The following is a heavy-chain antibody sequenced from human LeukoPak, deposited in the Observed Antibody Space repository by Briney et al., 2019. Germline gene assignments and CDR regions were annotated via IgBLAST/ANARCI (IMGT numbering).Heavy chain of an antibody. J-gene: IGHJ4*02. CDR3: ARTSSDSSGYWVVHFDY. D-gene: IGHD3-22*01. CDR1: GYTFTGYY. CDR2: INPNSGGT. V-gene: IGHV1-2*02. Sequence: ASVKVSCKASGYTFTGYYMHWVRQAPGQGLEWMGWINPNSGGTNYAQKFQGRVTMTRDTSISTAYMELSRLRSDDTAVYYCARTSSDSSGYWVVHFDYWGQGTLVTVSS.